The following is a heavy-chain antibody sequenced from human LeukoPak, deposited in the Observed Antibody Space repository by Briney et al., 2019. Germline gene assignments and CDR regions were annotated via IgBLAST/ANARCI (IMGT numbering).Heavy chain of an antibody. CDR3: ARSRLWLRDAFDI. Sequence: PSETLSLTCTVSGGSISSGGYYWSWIRQHPGKGLEWIGYIYYSGSTYYNPSVKSRVTISVDTSKNQFSLKLSSVTAADTAVYYCARSRLWLRDAFDIWGQGTMVTVSS. CDR2: IYYSGST. D-gene: IGHD5-12*01. V-gene: IGHV4-31*03. CDR1: GGSISSGGYY. J-gene: IGHJ3*02.